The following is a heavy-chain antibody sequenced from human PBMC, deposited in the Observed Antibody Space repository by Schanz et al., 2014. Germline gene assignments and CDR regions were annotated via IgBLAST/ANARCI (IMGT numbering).Heavy chain of an antibody. CDR2: MYINSGST. V-gene: IGHV3-53*01. D-gene: IGHD5-12*01. J-gene: IGHJ3*01. CDR1: GFTVNTNY. Sequence: EVQLVESGGGLIQPGGSLRLSCAVSGFTVNTNYMSWVRQAPGKGLEWISSMYINSGSTQYADSVKGRFIISRDSSKNTPFLQMNSLRAEATAVYFCARDGGRDGYNLAFDVWGQGTLVTVSS. CDR3: ARDGGRDGYNLAFDV.